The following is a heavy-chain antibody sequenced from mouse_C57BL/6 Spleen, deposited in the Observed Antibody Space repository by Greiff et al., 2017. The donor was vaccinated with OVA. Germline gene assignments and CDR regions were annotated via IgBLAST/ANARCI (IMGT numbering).Heavy chain of an antibody. J-gene: IGHJ2*01. Sequence: EVQLQQSVAELVRPGASVKLSCTASGYNFKNSYMHWVKQRPEQGLEWIGRIYPANGNTNYAQKFKGKATITADTSSSTAYMQLSSLTSEDAAIYYGARGDSDEYYFDYWGQGTTLTVSS. V-gene: IGHV14-3*01. CDR3: ARGDSDEYYFDY. CDR2: IYPANGNT. CDR1: GYNFKNSY. D-gene: IGHD2-12*01.